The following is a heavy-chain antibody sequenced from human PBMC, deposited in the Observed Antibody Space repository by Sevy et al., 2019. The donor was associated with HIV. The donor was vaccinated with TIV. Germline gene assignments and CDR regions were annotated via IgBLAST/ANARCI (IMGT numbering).Heavy chain of an antibody. J-gene: IGHJ3*02. CDR3: AKNLGVVVAATGHSAFDI. CDR1: GFTFSSYA. Sequence: GGSLRLSCAASGFTFSSYAMSWVRQAPGKGLEWVSAISGSGGSTYYADSVKGRFTSSRDNSKNTLYLQMNSLRAEDTAVYYCAKNLGVVVAATGHSAFDIWGQGTMVTVSS. CDR2: ISGSGGST. D-gene: IGHD2-15*01. V-gene: IGHV3-23*01.